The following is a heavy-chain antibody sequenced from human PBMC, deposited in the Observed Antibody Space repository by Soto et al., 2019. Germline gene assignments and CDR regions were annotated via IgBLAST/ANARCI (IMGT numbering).Heavy chain of an antibody. J-gene: IGHJ6*02. CDR1: GFSFGRYA. CDR2: IPYDGGNR. Sequence: GGSLRLSCAASGFSFGRYAMRWVRQAPGKGLEWVASIPYDGGNRKYADSVKGRFTVSRDNAKDMLYLHMSSLGPDDTSVYYCAREYLDYGPDVWGQGTSVTVSS. V-gene: IGHV3-30-3*01. CDR3: AREYLDYGPDV.